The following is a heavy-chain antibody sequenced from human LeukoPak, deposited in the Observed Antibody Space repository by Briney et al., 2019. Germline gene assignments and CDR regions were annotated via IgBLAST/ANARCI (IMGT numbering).Heavy chain of an antibody. Sequence: PGGSLRLSCAASGFTFSSYAMHWVRQAPGKGLEWVAVISYDGSNKYYADSVKGRFTISRDNSKNTLYLQMNGLRAEDTAVYYCARDLGSSYDYWGQGTLVTVSS. D-gene: IGHD6-13*01. J-gene: IGHJ4*02. V-gene: IGHV3-30-3*01. CDR1: GFTFSSYA. CDR2: ISYDGSNK. CDR3: ARDLGSSYDY.